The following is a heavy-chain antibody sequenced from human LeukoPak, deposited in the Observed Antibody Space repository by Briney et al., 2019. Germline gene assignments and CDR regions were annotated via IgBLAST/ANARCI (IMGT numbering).Heavy chain of an antibody. CDR1: GYTFTSSY. J-gene: IGHJ3*02. D-gene: IGHD3-16*01. V-gene: IGHV1-46*01. CDR2: INPSGGST. CDR3: ARGGESPLDVFDI. Sequence: ASVKVSCKASGYTFTSSYMHWVRQAPGQGLEWMGIINPSGGSTGYAQKFQGRVTMTRDMSTSTVYMELSSLRSEDTAVYYCARGGESPLDVFDIWGQGTMVTVSS.